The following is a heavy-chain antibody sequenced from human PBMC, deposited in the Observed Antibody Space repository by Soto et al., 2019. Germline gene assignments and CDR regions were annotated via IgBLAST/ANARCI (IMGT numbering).Heavy chain of an antibody. V-gene: IGHV4-59*08. J-gene: IGHJ5*02. CDR1: GGSISSYY. D-gene: IGHD3-22*01. Sequence: QVQLQESGPGLVKPSETLSLTCTVSGGSISSYYWSWIRQPPGKGLEWIGYIYYSGSTNYNPSLTSRATISVVTSKSQFSLKLSSVTAADTAVYYCARRKNYYDSSGLEYNCFDPWGQGTLVTVSS. CDR2: IYYSGST. CDR3: ARRKNYYDSSGLEYNCFDP.